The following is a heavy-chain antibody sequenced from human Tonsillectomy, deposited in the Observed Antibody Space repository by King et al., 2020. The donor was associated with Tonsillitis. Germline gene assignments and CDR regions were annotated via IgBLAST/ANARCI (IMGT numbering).Heavy chain of an antibody. D-gene: IGHD3-10*01. CDR3: ARDIRGRIYYGSGSPSGMDV. CDR2: IYSGGST. CDR1: GFTVSSNY. V-gene: IGHV3-66*01. J-gene: IGHJ6*02. Sequence: VQLVESGGGLVQPGGSLRLSCAASGFTVSSNYMSWVRQAPGKGLEWVSVIYSGGSTYYADSVKGRFTISRDNSKNTLYLQMNSLRAEDTAVYYCARDIRGRIYYGSGSPSGMDVWGQGTTVTVSS.